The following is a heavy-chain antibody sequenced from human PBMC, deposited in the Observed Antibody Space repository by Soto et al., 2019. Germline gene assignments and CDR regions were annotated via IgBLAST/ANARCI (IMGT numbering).Heavy chain of an antibody. CDR3: AHVESVAYPFDS. V-gene: IGHV4-39*01. CDR2: ISYSGST. J-gene: IGHJ4*02. Sequence: QLQLPESGPGLVKPAETLSLTCTVSGDSTFRGTYYWAWISQPPGKGLAWIGTISYSGSTFYHPSLKSRVTISVDASKTQFSLQLGSVTAADTAVYYCAHVESVAYPFDSWGQGTLVIVSA. CDR1: GDSTFRGTYY.